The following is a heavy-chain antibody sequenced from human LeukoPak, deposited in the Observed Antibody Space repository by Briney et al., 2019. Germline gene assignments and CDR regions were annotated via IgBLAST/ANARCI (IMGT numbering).Heavy chain of an antibody. J-gene: IGHJ5*02. CDR1: GFTFGNYA. Sequence: PGESLGLSCAASGFTFGNYAMNWVRQAPGKGLEWVSTISGTGSSTYYADSAKGRFTISRDNSKDTLFLQLNSLTAADTAMYFCAKASVAIPQYCNSWGQGTLVTVSS. D-gene: IGHD2-2*02. CDR2: ISGTGSST. CDR3: AKASVAIPQYCNS. V-gene: IGHV3-23*01.